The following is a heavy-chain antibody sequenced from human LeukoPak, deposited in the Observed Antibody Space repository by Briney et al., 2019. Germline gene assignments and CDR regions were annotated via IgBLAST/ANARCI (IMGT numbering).Heavy chain of an antibody. D-gene: IGHD5-18*01. CDR1: NYTFSTYS. J-gene: IGHJ4*02. Sequence: ASVKVSCKASNYTFSTYSINWVRQAPGQGLEWMGWISAYNGNTNYAQKLQGRVTITTDTSTSTAYMELRSLRSDDTAVYYCARDESPHSYGFEGYWGQGTLVTVSS. CDR2: ISAYNGNT. CDR3: ARDESPHSYGFEGY. V-gene: IGHV1-18*04.